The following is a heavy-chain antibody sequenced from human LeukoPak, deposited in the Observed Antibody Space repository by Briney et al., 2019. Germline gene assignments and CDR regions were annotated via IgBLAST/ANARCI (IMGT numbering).Heavy chain of an antibody. V-gene: IGHV3-21*04. CDR2: ISSSSSYI. CDR3: AKGLRFLEWFTPDFDY. CDR1: GFTFSSYS. J-gene: IGHJ4*02. D-gene: IGHD3-3*01. Sequence: GALLLSCAASGFTFSSYSMNWVRQAPGKGLEWVSSISSSSSYIYYADSVKGRFTISRDNAKNSLYLQMNSLRAEDMSLYYCAKGLRFLEWFTPDFDYWGQGTLVTVSS.